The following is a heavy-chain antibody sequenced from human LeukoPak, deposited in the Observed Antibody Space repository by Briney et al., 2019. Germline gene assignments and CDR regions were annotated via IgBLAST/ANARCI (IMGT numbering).Heavy chain of an antibody. CDR2: ISAYNGNT. V-gene: IGHV1-18*01. J-gene: IGHJ3*02. CDR1: GGVFTTYA. Sequence: ASVKVSCKASGGVFTTYAISWVRQAPGQGLEWMGWISAYNGNTNYAQKLQGRVTMTTDTSTSTAYMELRSLRSDDTAVYYCARHTPGKYQANAFDIWGQGTMVTVSS. CDR3: ARHTPGKYQANAFDI. D-gene: IGHD2-2*01.